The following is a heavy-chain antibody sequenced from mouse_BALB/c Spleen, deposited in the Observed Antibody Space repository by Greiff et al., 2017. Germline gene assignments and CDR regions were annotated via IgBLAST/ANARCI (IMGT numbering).Heavy chain of an antibody. CDR2: IYPGNSDT. CDR1: GYTFTSYW. D-gene: IGHD3-1*01. Sequence: EVQGVESGTVLARPGASVKMSCKASGYTFTSYWMHWVKQRPGQGLEWIGAIYPGNSDTSYNQKFKGKAKLTAVTSTSTAYMELSSLTNEDSAVYYCTRAALAHYYAMDYWGQGTSVTVSS. V-gene: IGHV1-5*01. CDR3: TRAALAHYYAMDY. J-gene: IGHJ4*01.